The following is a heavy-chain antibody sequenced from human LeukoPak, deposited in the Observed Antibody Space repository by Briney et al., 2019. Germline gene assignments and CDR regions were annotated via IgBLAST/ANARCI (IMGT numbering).Heavy chain of an antibody. J-gene: IGHJ4*02. CDR3: AKDTGGYDLFCDY. CDR2: ISWNSGTI. Sequence: GGSLRLSCAASGFTFNDYGLHWVRQAPGKGLEWVSGISWNSGTIDYADSVKGRFTISRDNARKSLYLQMNSLRDEDTAMYYCAKDTGGYDLFCDYWGQGALVTVSS. V-gene: IGHV3-9*01. D-gene: IGHD5-12*01. CDR1: GFTFNDYG.